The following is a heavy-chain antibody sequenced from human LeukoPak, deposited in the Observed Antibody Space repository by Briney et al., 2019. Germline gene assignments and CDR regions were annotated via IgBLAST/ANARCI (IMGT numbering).Heavy chain of an antibody. Sequence: PSETLSLTCTVSGGSISNYYWSWIRQPPGKGLEWLGYIHHGGSTNYNPSLKSRVAISVGTSKNQFSLKLSSVTAADTAVYYCAILRYFDEHYYYYDMDVWGQGTTVTVSS. CDR3: AILRYFDEHYYYYDMDV. D-gene: IGHD3-9*01. V-gene: IGHV4-59*01. J-gene: IGHJ6*02. CDR2: IHHGGST. CDR1: GGSISNYY.